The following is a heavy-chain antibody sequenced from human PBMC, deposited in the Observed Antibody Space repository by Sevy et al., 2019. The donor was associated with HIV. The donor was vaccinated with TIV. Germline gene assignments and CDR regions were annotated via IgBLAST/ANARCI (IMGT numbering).Heavy chain of an antibody. CDR3: ARAYCSGGRCYSLAY. J-gene: IGHJ4*02. CDR2: ISAHNGDT. V-gene: IGHV1-18*01. Sequence: ASVKVSCKASGYTFTSYRIYWVRQAPGQGLESMGWISAHNGDTNYAQKFQGRVNMITDTSTTTAYMDLRSLRSDDTALYYCARAYCSGGRCYSLAYWGQGTLVTVSS. CDR1: GYTFTSYR. D-gene: IGHD2-15*01.